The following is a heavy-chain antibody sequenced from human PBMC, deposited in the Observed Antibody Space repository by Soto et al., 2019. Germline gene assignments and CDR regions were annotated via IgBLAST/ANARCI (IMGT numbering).Heavy chain of an antibody. CDR2: INAGNGNT. V-gene: IGHV1-3*01. CDR1: GYTFTSYA. Sequence: ASVKVSCKASGYTFTSYAMHWVRQAPGQRLEWMGWINAGNGNTKYSQKFQGRVTITRDTSASTAYMELSSLRSEDTAVYYCARAVSDVLRFLEWSPNWFDPWGQGTLVTVSS. D-gene: IGHD3-3*01. CDR3: ARAVSDVLRFLEWSPNWFDP. J-gene: IGHJ5*02.